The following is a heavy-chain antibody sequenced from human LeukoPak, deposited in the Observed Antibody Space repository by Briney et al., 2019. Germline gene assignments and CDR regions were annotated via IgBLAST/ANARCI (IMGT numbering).Heavy chain of an antibody. V-gene: IGHV4-59*01. J-gene: IGHJ4*02. CDR3: TREYSSGWSGTGY. D-gene: IGHD6-19*01. CDR2: IDYRGIT. CDR1: GGSISSYY. Sequence: ASETLSLTCTVSGGSISSYYWSWIRQPPGKGLEWIGYIDYRGITNYNPSLESRVTISVDTSKNQFSLRLSSMTAADTAVYYCTREYSSGWSGTGYWGQGTLVTVSS.